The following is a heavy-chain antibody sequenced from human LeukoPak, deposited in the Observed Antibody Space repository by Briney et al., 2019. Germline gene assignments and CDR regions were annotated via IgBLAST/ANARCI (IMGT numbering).Heavy chain of an antibody. D-gene: IGHD3-3*01. J-gene: IGHJ4*02. Sequence: PSETLSLTCTVSGGSISSGSYYWSWIRQPAGKGLEWIGRIYTSGSTNYNPSLKSRVTISVDTSKNQFSLKLSSVTAADTAVYYCARERDLGDFWSGQWSGYFDYWGQGTLVTVSS. CDR1: GGSISSGSYY. CDR2: IYTSGST. CDR3: ARERDLGDFWSGQWSGYFDY. V-gene: IGHV4-61*02.